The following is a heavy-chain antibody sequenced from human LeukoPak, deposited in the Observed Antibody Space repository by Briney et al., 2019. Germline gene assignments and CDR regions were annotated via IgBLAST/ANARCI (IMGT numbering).Heavy chain of an antibody. CDR1: GYTLTSYG. CDR2: ISAYNGNT. CDR3: ARDGIYDILTGGYYYYGMDV. Sequence: ASVKVSCKASGYTLTSYGISWVPQAPRQGVEWMGWISAYNGNTNYAQKLQGRVTMTTDTSTSTAYMELRSLRSDDTAVYYCARDGIYDILTGGYYYYGMDVWGKGTTVTVSS. J-gene: IGHJ6*04. V-gene: IGHV1-18*04. D-gene: IGHD3-9*01.